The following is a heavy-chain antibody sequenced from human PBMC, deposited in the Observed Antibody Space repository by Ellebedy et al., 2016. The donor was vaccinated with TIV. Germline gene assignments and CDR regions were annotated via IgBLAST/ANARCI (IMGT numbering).Heavy chain of an antibody. J-gene: IGHJ4*02. Sequence: GGSLRLSCVASGFTFSTYSMNWVRQAPGKGLEWVSYISGSSSTIYYADSVKGRFTISRDNSKNTLYLQMNSLRAEDTAVYYCARDRLYQYYFDYWGQGTLVTVSS. CDR1: GFTFSTYS. D-gene: IGHD3-16*02. CDR3: ARDRLYQYYFDY. CDR2: ISGSSSTI. V-gene: IGHV3-48*01.